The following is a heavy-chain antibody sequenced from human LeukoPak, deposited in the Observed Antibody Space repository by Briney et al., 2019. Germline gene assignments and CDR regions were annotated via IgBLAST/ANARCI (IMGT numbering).Heavy chain of an antibody. CDR1: GFTFSSFV. CDR3: ASRGFGAAAGRGY. CDR2: IWSDGGNG. J-gene: IGHJ4*02. D-gene: IGHD6-13*01. Sequence: PGGSLRLSCAASGFTFSSFVMHWVRQAPGKGLEWVTSIWSDGGNGKYADSVKGRFTISRDNAKNSLYLQMNSLRAEDTAVYYCASRGFGAAAGRGYWGQGTLVTVSS. V-gene: IGHV3-33*03.